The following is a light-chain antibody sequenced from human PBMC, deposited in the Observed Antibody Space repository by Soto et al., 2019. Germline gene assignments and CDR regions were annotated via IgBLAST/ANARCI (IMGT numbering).Light chain of an antibody. J-gene: IGKJ1*01. Sequence: DIQMTQSPSSLSASVGDRVTITCQASQDISNYLNWYQQKPGKAPKLLIYDASNLETGVPSRFPGSGSGTDFTFTISSLQPEDIATYYCQQYGNLPRTFGQGTKVEIK. V-gene: IGKV1-33*01. CDR1: QDISNY. CDR2: DAS. CDR3: QQYGNLPRT.